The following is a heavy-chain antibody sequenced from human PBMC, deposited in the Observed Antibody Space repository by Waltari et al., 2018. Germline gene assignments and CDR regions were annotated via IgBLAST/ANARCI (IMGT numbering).Heavy chain of an antibody. V-gene: IGHV3-53*01. CDR2: IYSGGST. Sequence: EVQLVESGGGLIQPGGSLRLSCAASGFTVSSNYMSWVRQAPGTGLEWVSVIYSGGSTYYADSVKGRFTISRDNSKNTLYLQMNSLRAEDTAVYYCASRTIGYCSGGSCYGWADYWGQGTLVTVSS. CDR1: GFTVSSNY. CDR3: ASRTIGYCSGGSCYGWADY. D-gene: IGHD2-15*01. J-gene: IGHJ4*02.